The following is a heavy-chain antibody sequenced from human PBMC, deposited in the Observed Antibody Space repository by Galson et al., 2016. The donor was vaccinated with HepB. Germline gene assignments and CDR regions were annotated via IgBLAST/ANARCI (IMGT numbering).Heavy chain of an antibody. CDR3: ARGENYDFWSDSYYYGMDY. J-gene: IGHJ4*02. D-gene: IGHD3-3*01. CDR1: GFTFSYYS. V-gene: IGHV3-48*02. CDR2: ISSSSTTI. Sequence: SLRLSCAASGFTFSYYSMNWVRQAPGKGLEWVSYISSSSTTIYYADSVKGRFTISRDNAKNSLYLQMNSLRDEDTAVYYCARGENYDFWSDSYYYGMDYWGQGTLVTVSS.